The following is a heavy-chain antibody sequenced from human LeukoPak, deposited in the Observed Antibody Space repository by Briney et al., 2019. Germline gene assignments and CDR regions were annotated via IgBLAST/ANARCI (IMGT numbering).Heavy chain of an antibody. V-gene: IGHV4-38-2*02. Sequence: SETLSLTCAVSGYSISSGYYWGWIRQPPGKGLEWIGSIYHNGNTYYNPSLKSRVTISVDTSKNQFPLKLSSVTAADTAVSCCAREYSSSSRAFDIWGQGTMVTVSS. CDR1: GYSISSGYY. CDR3: AREYSSSSRAFDI. CDR2: IYHNGNT. J-gene: IGHJ3*02. D-gene: IGHD6-6*01.